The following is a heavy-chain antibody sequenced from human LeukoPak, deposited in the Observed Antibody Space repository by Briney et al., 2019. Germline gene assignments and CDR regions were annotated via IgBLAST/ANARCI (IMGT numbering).Heavy chain of an antibody. Sequence: GGSLRLSCAASGFTFSSYAMSWVRQAPGKGLEWVSAISGSGGSTYYADSVKGRFTISRDNSKNTLYLQMNSLRAEDTAIYYCAKAIRGVGAFDIWGQGTMVTVSS. CDR2: ISGSGGST. CDR1: GFTFSSYA. V-gene: IGHV3-23*01. D-gene: IGHD3-10*01. J-gene: IGHJ3*02. CDR3: AKAIRGVGAFDI.